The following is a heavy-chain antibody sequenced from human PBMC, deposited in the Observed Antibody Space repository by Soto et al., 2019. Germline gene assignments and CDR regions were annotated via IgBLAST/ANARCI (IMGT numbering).Heavy chain of an antibody. D-gene: IGHD6-13*01. J-gene: IGHJ4*02. CDR2: IYYSGST. Sequence: PSETLSLTCTVSGGSISSGGYYWSWIRQHPGKGLEWIGYIYYSGSTYYNPSLKSRVTISVDTSKNQFSLKLSSVTAADTAVYYCARDFGAAAGTDYFDYWGQGTLVTVSS. CDR3: ARDFGAAAGTDYFDY. CDR1: GGSISSGGYY. V-gene: IGHV4-31*03.